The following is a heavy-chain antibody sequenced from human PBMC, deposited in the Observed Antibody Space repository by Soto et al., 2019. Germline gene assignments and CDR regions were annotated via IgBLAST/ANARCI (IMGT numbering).Heavy chain of an antibody. J-gene: IGHJ4*02. CDR1: GFTFSNAW. CDR3: TTGSTSTKNY. D-gene: IGHD6-6*01. V-gene: IGHV3-15*01. CDR2: IKSKTDGGTT. Sequence: GSLLLSCAASGFTFSNAWLSGVRQAPGKGLEWVGRIKSKTDGGTTDYTAPVKGRFTISRDDSKNTLYLQMNSLKIEDTAVYYCTTGSTSTKNYWGQGTLVTVSS.